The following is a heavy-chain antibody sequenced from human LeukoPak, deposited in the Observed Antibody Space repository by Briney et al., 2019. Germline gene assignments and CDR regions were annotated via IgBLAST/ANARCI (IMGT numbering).Heavy chain of an antibody. CDR1: GGSISSGGYS. CDR3: ARVSYGGVLDY. J-gene: IGHJ4*02. Sequence: SETLSLTCAVSGGSISSGGYSWSWIRQPPGKGLEWIGYIYHSGSTYYNPSLKSRVTISVDRSKNQFSLKLSSVTAADTAVYYCARVSYGGVLDYWGQGTLVTVSS. CDR2: IYHSGST. D-gene: IGHD4-23*01. V-gene: IGHV4-30-2*01.